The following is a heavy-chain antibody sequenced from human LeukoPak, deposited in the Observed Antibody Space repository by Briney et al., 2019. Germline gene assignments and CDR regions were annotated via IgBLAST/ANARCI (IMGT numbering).Heavy chain of an antibody. CDR3: ARGFGVTTYYYMDV. CDR1: GGSISSYY. D-gene: IGHD4-17*01. CDR2: INHSGST. V-gene: IGHV4-34*01. Sequence: SETLSLTCTVSGGSISSYYWSWIRQPPGKGLEWIGEINHSGSTNYNPSLKSRVTISVDTSKNQFSLKLSSVTAADTAVYYCARGFGVTTYYYMDVWGKGTTVTVSS. J-gene: IGHJ6*03.